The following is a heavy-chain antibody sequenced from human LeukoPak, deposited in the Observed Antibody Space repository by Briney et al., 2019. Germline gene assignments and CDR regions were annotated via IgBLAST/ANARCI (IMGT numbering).Heavy chain of an antibody. CDR2: IFPADSDT. V-gene: IGHV5-51*01. CDR1: EYSFTNFW. D-gene: IGHD5-12*01. J-gene: IGHJ4*02. Sequence: GESLRISCKGSEYSFTNFWIGWVRQMPGKGLEWMGIIFPADSDTRYSPSFRGQVTVSADKSISTAYLQWNTLEASDTAMYYCARRQYSGYDFDFWGQGTLVTVSS. CDR3: ARRQYSGYDFDF.